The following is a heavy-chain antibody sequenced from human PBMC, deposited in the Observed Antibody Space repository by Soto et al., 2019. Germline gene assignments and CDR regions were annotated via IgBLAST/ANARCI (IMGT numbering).Heavy chain of an antibody. J-gene: IGHJ4*02. D-gene: IGHD6-19*01. CDR1: GFSLSSSGVG. CDR2: IYWDDDD. Sequence: QITLKESGPTLVKPTQTLTLTCTFSGFSLSSSGVGVGWIRHPPGKALEWLSLIYWDDDDRYSQSIKNSLTITKETSKNQVVLTMTNMDPVDTATYYWAHIQGHISGCLDYWGQGILVTVSS. CDR3: AHIQGHISGCLDY. V-gene: IGHV2-5*02.